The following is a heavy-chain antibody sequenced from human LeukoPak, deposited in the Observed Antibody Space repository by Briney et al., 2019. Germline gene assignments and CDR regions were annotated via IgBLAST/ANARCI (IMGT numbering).Heavy chain of an antibody. CDR3: AIGEQQLFS. Sequence: SETLSLTCTVSGGSISSYYWSWIRQPPGKGLEWIGYIYYSGSTNYNPSLESRVTISVDTSKNQLSLKLSSVTAADTAVYYCAIGEQQLFSWGQGTLVTVSS. D-gene: IGHD6-13*01. V-gene: IGHV4-59*01. CDR1: GGSISSYY. J-gene: IGHJ5*02. CDR2: IYYSGST.